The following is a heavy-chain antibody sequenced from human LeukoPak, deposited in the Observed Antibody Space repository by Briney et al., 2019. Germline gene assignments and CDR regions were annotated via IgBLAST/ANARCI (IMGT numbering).Heavy chain of an antibody. Sequence: SETLSLTCAVSGDSISSYYWSWIRQPPGRGLEWIGYFHYSGSTNYSPSLKSRVTISIDTSKNQFSLKVSSVTAADTAVYYCARGSSWSYYFDYWGQGTLVTVSS. D-gene: IGHD6-13*01. J-gene: IGHJ4*02. CDR3: ARGSSWSYYFDY. V-gene: IGHV4-59*01. CDR1: GDSISSYY. CDR2: FHYSGST.